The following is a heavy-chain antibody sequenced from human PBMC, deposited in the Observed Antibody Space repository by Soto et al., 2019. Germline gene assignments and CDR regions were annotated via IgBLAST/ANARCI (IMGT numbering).Heavy chain of an antibody. CDR1: GGSVNSGGYY. J-gene: IGHJ4*02. CDR3: ARCFGGYPHYFDY. Sequence: SETLSLTCTVSGGSVNSGGYYWSWIRQPPGKGLEWIGNLYYSGSTDYNPSLKSRVTISVDTSKNQFSLKMSSVTAADTAVDYCARCFGGYPHYFDYWGQGSLVTVSS. D-gene: IGHD3-16*01. V-gene: IGHV4-61*08. CDR2: LYYSGST.